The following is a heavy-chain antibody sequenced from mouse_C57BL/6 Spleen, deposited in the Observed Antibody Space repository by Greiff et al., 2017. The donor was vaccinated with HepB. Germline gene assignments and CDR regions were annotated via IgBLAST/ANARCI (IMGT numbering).Heavy chain of an antibody. D-gene: IGHD1-1*01. CDR3: ARRGYGSSLYYAMDY. CDR1: GYTFTSYW. J-gene: IGHJ4*01. V-gene: IGHV1-64*01. Sequence: VQLQQPGAELVKPGASVKLSCKASGYTFTSYWMHWVKQRPGQGLEWIGMIHPNSGRTNYNEKFKSKATLTVDKSSSTAYMQLSSLTSEDSAVYYCARRGYGSSLYYAMDYWGQGTSVTVSS. CDR2: IHPNSGRT.